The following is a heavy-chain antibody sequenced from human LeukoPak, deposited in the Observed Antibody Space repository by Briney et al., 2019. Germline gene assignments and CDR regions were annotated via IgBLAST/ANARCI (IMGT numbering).Heavy chain of an antibody. CDR1: GYTFTSYY. CDR2: INPSGGST. J-gene: IGHJ6*03. D-gene: IGHD2-15*01. V-gene: IGHV1-46*01. Sequence: ASVKVSCKASGYTFTSYYMHWVRQAPGQGLEWMGIINPSGGSTSYAQKFQGRVTMTRDMSTSTVYMELSSLRSEDTAVYYCARNGEGVVYYYYYYMDVWGKGTTVTVSS. CDR3: ARNGEGVVYYYYYYMDV.